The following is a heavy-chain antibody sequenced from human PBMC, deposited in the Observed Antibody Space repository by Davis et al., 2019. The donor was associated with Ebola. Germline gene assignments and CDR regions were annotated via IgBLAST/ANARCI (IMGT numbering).Heavy chain of an antibody. V-gene: IGHV5-10-1*01. D-gene: IGHD3-3*01. J-gene: IGHJ4*02. CDR1: GYNFANSW. CDR3: ATFGVIQPRSFHS. Sequence: GESLKISCTASGYNFANSWITWVRPMPGKGLEWMGRIDPSDSYNNYSPSFQGHVTISADKSISTAYLQFSSLKASDTAMYYCATFGVIQPRSFHSWGQGTLVTVSS. CDR2: IDPSDSYN.